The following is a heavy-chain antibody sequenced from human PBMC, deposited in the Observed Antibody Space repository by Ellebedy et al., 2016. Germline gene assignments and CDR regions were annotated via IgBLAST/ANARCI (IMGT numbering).Heavy chain of an antibody. Sequence: SGPTLVKPTETLTLTCTVSGFSLSNARMGVSWIRQPPGKALEWLAHIFSNDEKSYSTSLKSRLTISKDTSKSQVVLTMTNMDPVDTATYYCARTEWAYCGGDCYSFDYWGQGTLVTVSS. V-gene: IGHV2-26*01. CDR2: IFSNDEK. CDR1: GFSLSNARMG. J-gene: IGHJ4*02. CDR3: ARTEWAYCGGDCYSFDY. D-gene: IGHD2-21*02.